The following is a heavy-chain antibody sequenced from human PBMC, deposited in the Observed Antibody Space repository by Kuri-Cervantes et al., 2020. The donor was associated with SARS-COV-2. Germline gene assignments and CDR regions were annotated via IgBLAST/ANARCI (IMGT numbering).Heavy chain of an antibody. Sequence: GGSLRLSCKGSGYSFTSYWIGWVRQMPGKGLEWMGRIDPSDSYTNYSPSFQGHVTISADKSISTAYLQWSSLKASDTAMYYCARHSAGPADYDILTGYYYLYYYYGMDVWGQGTTVTVSS. D-gene: IGHD3-9*01. V-gene: IGHV5-10-1*01. CDR1: GYSFTSYW. J-gene: IGHJ6*02. CDR3: ARHSAGPADYDILTGYYYLYYYYGMDV. CDR2: IDPSDSYT.